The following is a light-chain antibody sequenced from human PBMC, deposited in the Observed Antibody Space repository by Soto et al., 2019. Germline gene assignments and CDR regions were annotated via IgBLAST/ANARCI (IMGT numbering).Light chain of an antibody. J-gene: IGKJ1*01. V-gene: IGKV3-15*01. CDR3: QQYGSSGT. CDR2: GAS. Sequence: IVMTQSAATLSLSPGDSATLSCRASQSVSNNLAWYHQKPGQAPRVLIYGASIRATGVPARFSGSGSGTEFTLTVSRLEPEDFAVYYCQQYGSSGTFGQGTKVDIK. CDR1: QSVSNN.